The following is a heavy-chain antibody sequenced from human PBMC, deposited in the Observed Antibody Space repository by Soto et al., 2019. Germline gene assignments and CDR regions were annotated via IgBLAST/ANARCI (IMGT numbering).Heavy chain of an antibody. J-gene: IGHJ4*02. V-gene: IGHV4-39*01. Sequence: SETLSLTCTVTGASISSSFYWGWIRQAPGKGLEWLGSIHYSAGTYYNPSLRSRVSISVDTSKNQFSLNLMSVTAADTAMYYCGSDYGGLDCFGDWGQGTQVTVSS. CDR2: IHYSAGT. D-gene: IGHD4-17*01. CDR3: GSDYGGLDCFGD. CDR1: GASISSSFY.